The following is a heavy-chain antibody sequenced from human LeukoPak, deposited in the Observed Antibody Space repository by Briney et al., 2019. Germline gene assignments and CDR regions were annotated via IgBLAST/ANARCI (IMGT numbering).Heavy chain of an antibody. D-gene: IGHD6-6*01. CDR2: IYYSGST. V-gene: IGHV4-59*12. Sequence: SETLSLTCTVSGGSISSYYWSWIRQPPGKGLEWIGYIYYSGSTNYNPSLKSRVTISVDTSKNQFSLKLSSVTAADTAVYYCARSRIAARPFDYWGQGTLVTVSS. CDR3: ARSRIAARPFDY. CDR1: GGSISSYY. J-gene: IGHJ4*02.